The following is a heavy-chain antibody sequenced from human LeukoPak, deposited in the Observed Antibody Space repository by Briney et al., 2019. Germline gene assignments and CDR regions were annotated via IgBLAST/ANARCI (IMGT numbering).Heavy chain of an antibody. J-gene: IGHJ4*02. CDR2: TYYSGST. D-gene: IGHD6-6*01. Sequence: SETLSFTCTVAGGSINSYYWSWIRQPPGKGVEWVGYTYYSGSTRYNPSLTSRVTISVDTSKNQFSLKLTSVTAADTAVYYRARHRAYSSSSPFDYWGQGTLVTVSS. V-gene: IGHV4-59*08. CDR1: GGSINSYY. CDR3: ARHRAYSSSSPFDY.